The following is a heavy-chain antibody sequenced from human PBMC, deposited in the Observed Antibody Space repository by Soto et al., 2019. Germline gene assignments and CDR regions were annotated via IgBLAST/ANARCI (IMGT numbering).Heavy chain of an antibody. Sequence: GASVKVCCTASGYTFTSYGIIWVRQATGQGLEWMGWISAYNGNTNYAQKLQGRVTMTTDTSTSTAYMELRSLRSDDTAVYYCARRSIAVAVNWFDPWGQGTLVTVSS. D-gene: IGHD6-19*01. CDR3: ARRSIAVAVNWFDP. CDR2: ISAYNGNT. CDR1: GYTFTSYG. J-gene: IGHJ5*02. V-gene: IGHV1-18*01.